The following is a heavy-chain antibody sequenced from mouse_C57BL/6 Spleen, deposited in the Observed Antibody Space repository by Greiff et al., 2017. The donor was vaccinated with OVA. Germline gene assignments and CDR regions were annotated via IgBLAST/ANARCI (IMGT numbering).Heavy chain of an antibody. V-gene: IGHV1-55*01. CDR1: GYTFTSYW. J-gene: IGHJ1*03. D-gene: IGHD1-1*01. CDR2: IYPGSGST. CDR3: ARLGTTVVATDYFDV. Sequence: VQLQQPGAELVKPGASVKMSCKASGYTFTSYWITWVKQRPGQGLEWIGDIYPGSGSTNYNEKFKSKATLTVDTSSSTAYMQLSSLTSEVSAVYYCARLGTTVVATDYFDVWGTGTTVTVSS.